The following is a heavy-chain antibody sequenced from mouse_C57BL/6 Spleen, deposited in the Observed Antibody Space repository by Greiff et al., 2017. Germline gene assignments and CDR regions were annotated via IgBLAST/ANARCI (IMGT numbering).Heavy chain of an antibody. Sequence: VQLQQSGTVLVKPGASVKISCKTSGYTFTSYWMDWVKQSPGQGLEWIGAINPRNGDTSYNQKFKGKATLTAVTSASTAYMELSSLTTEDSAVYYCAREGLYCEFVSYFDYWGQGTTLTVSS. D-gene: IGHD2-4*01. V-gene: IGHV1-5*01. CDR2: INPRNGDT. J-gene: IGHJ2*01. CDR3: AREGLYCEFVSYFDY. CDR1: GYTFTSYW.